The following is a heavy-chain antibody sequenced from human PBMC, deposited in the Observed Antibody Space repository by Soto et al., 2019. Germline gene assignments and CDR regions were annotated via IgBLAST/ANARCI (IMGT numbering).Heavy chain of an antibody. J-gene: IGHJ6*02. CDR1: GFTFSSYA. D-gene: IGHD2-2*01. Sequence: LRLSCAASGFTFSSYAMHWVRQAPGKGLQWVAVISYDGDTTYYADSVKGRFTISRDNYKNKVFLQMNGMRAEDTALYYCARDLSFTNYYNYGMDVWGQGTTVTVSS. V-gene: IGHV3-30-3*01. CDR3: ARDLSFTNYYNYGMDV. CDR2: ISYDGDTT.